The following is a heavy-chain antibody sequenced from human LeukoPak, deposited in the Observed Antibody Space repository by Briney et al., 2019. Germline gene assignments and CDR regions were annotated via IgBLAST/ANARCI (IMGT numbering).Heavy chain of an antibody. D-gene: IGHD5-24*01. V-gene: IGHV3-21*01. Sequence: PGGSLRLSCAASGFTFTTYSMNWVRQAPGKGLEWVSSISGSSSYIYYADSVKGRFTISRDNARNSLYLQMNSLKAEDTAVYYCARERDEGFDYWGQGTLVTVSS. CDR1: GFTFTTYS. CDR3: ARERDEGFDY. CDR2: ISGSSSYI. J-gene: IGHJ4*02.